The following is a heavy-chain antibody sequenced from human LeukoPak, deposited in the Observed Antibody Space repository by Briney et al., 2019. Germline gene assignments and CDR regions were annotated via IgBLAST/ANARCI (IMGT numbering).Heavy chain of an antibody. Sequence: KPSETLSLTCIVSAVSIRSDTYYWGWLRQPPGKGLEWIGNYHNANSYYNPSLKSRVTISEDTSGNQFSLRVASVTAADTAVYYCARLWDSTGLYFYYYMDVWGEGTTVTVSS. J-gene: IGHJ6*03. CDR3: ARLWDSTGLYFYYYMDV. D-gene: IGHD6-25*01. V-gene: IGHV4-39*01. CDR2: YHNANS. CDR1: AVSIRSDTYY.